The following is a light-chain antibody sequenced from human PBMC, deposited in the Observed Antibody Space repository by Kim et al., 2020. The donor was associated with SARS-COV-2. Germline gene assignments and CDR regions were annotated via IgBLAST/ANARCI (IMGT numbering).Light chain of an antibody. CDR3: QVWDSSSDHRV. J-gene: IGLJ3*02. CDR2: YDS. Sequence: APGKTARITSGGNNMRSRSVHLYQQKPGQAPVLVIYYDSDRPSGIPERFSGSNSGNTATLTISRVEAGDEADYYCQVWDSSSDHRVFGGGTQLTVL. V-gene: IGLV3-21*04. CDR1: NMRSRS.